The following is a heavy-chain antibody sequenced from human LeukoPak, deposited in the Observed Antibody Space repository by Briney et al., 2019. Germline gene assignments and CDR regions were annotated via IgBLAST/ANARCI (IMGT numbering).Heavy chain of an antibody. D-gene: IGHD3-3*01. CDR1: GFTVSSNY. CDR3: ARQGFLEKFDP. Sequence: TGGSLRLSCAASGFTVSSNYMSWVRQAPGKGLEWVSVIYSGGSTYYADSVKGRFTISRDNSKNTLYLQMNSLRAEDTAVYYCARQGFLEKFDPWGQGTLVTVSS. V-gene: IGHV3-66*02. J-gene: IGHJ5*02. CDR2: IYSGGST.